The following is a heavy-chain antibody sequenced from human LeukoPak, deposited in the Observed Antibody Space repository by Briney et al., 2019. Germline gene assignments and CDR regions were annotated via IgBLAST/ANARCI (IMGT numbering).Heavy chain of an antibody. CDR2: ISAYNGNT. CDR3: ARASPYYDILTGSTAMGWFDP. D-gene: IGHD3-9*01. Sequence: ASVKVSCKASGYTLTSYGISWVRQAPGQGLEWMGWISAYNGNTNYAQKLQGRVTMTTDTSTSTAYMELRSLRSDDTAVYYCARASPYYDILTGSTAMGWFDPWGQGTLVTVSS. J-gene: IGHJ5*02. CDR1: GYTLTSYG. V-gene: IGHV1-18*01.